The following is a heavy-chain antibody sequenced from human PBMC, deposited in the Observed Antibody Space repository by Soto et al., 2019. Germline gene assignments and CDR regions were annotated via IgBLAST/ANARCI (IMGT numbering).Heavy chain of an antibody. CDR1: GGTFSTYA. CDR2: IIPMFGTA. D-gene: IGHD5-18*01. CDR3: ASGIQLWLRRINNGYSG. Sequence: QVQLVQSGAEVKKPESSVKVSCKAPGGTFSTYAISWVRQAPGQGLEWMGGIIPMFGTANYAQRFQDRVTITADESRNTVYRGLSSLRSEDTAVYFCASGIQLWLRRINNGYSGWGQGPLVTVSS. V-gene: IGHV1-69*12. J-gene: IGHJ4*02.